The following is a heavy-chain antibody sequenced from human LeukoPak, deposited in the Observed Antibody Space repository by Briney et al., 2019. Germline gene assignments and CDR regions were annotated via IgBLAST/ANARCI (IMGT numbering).Heavy chain of an antibody. CDR1: GYTFTSYG. V-gene: IGHV1-18*01. CDR3: ARDSEIAAAEYYFDY. CDR2: ISAYNGNT. Sequence: GASVNVSCKASGYTFTSYGISWMRRAPGQGLEWMGWISAYNGNTNYAQKLQGRVTMTTDTSTSTAYMELRSLRSDDTAVYYCARDSEIAAAEYYFDYWGQGTLVTVSS. J-gene: IGHJ4*02. D-gene: IGHD6-13*01.